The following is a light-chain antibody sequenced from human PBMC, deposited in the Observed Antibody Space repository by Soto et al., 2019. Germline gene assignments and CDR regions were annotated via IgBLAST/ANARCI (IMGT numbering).Light chain of an antibody. V-gene: IGLV2-14*01. CDR2: DVN. CDR3: NSYTSSSTFP. J-gene: IGLJ2*01. CDR1: SSDVGAYNY. Sequence: QSALTQPASVSGSPGQSITISCTGTSSDVGAYNYVSWYQQHPGKAPKVIIYDVNNRPSGVSNRFSGSKSGNTASLTISGLQAEDEADYYCNSYTSSSTFPFGGGTKVTVL.